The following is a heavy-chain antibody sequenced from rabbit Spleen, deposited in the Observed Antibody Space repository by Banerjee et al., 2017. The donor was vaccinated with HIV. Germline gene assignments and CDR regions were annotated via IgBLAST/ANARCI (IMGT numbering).Heavy chain of an antibody. D-gene: IGHD3-3*01. CDR2: IYVVHADV. CDR1: GFSFSGSYF. Sequence: QSFAYSGGGLVQPEGSLTLTSTASGFSFSGSYFMCWVRHAPGKGLEWIVCIYVVHADVDYACWAKGRFTISKTSSTKVTLQVTSLTVADTATYFCTRGSHRGVGYLALWGPGTLVTVS. CDR3: TRGSHRGVGYLAL. V-gene: IGHV1S40*01. J-gene: IGHJ6*01.